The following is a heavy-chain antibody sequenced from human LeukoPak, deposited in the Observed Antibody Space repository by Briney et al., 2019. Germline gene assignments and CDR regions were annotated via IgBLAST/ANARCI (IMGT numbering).Heavy chain of an antibody. CDR1: GGSFSSYW. J-gene: IGHJ1*01. V-gene: IGHV3-74*01. CDR3: ARGLDQWLVPAEYFQH. Sequence: ETLSLTCAVYGGSFSSYWMHWVRQAPGKGLVWVSRINSDGSSTSYADSVKGRFTISRDNAKNTLYLQMNSLRAEDTAVYYCARGLDQWLVPAEYFQHWGQGTLVTVSS. D-gene: IGHD6-19*01. CDR2: INSDGSST.